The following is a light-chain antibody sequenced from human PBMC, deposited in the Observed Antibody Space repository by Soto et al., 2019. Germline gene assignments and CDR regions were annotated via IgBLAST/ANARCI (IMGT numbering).Light chain of an antibody. CDR2: EVS. J-gene: IGLJ1*01. V-gene: IGLV2-14*01. Sequence: QSAMTQPASVSGSPGQSITISCTGTSSDVGGYNWVSWYQQLPDRAPKLLISEVSIRPSGVSGRFTGSKSGNTASLTISGLLAEDGGDYFCASYTSRATYVFGTGTKLTVL. CDR1: SSDVGGYNW. CDR3: ASYTSRATYV.